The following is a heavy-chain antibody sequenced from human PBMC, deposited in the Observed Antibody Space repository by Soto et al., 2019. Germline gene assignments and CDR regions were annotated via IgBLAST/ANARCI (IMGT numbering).Heavy chain of an antibody. CDR2: IYPGDSDT. Sequence: PGEPLKICRKGAGYRCTSYWSGWVSKKQGKGLEWMGIIYPGDSDTRYSPSFQGQVTISADKSISTAYLQWSSLKASDTAMYYCARSPVFGVATDAFDIWGQGTMVTVSS. D-gene: IGHD3-3*01. J-gene: IGHJ3*02. CDR1: GYRCTSYW. CDR3: ARSPVFGVATDAFDI. V-gene: IGHV5-51*01.